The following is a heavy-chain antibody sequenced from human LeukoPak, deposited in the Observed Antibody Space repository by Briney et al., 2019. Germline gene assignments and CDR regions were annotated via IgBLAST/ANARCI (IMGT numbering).Heavy chain of an antibody. CDR1: GGTFSSYA. V-gene: IGHV1-69*05. CDR3: ARDLGRDGHRGLDY. D-gene: IGHD5-24*01. CDR2: IIPIFGTA. J-gene: IGHJ4*02. Sequence: SVKVSCKASGGTFSSYAISWVRQAPGQGLEWMGGIIPIFGTANYAQKFQGRVTITTDESTSTAYMELSSLRSEDMAVYYCARDLGRDGHRGLDYWGQGTLVTVSS.